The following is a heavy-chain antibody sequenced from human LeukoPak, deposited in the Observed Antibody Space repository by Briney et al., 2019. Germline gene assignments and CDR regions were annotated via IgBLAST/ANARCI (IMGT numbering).Heavy chain of an antibody. Sequence: GKSLRLSCAASGFTFSSYSMNWVRQAPGKGLEWASSISTSSSYIYYADSVKGRFTISRDNAKNSLYLQMNSLRAEDAAVYYCARFATYGSGTYAFDYWGQGTLVTVSS. V-gene: IGHV3-21*01. CDR3: ARFATYGSGTYAFDY. CDR2: ISTSSSYI. D-gene: IGHD3-10*01. J-gene: IGHJ4*02. CDR1: GFTFSSYS.